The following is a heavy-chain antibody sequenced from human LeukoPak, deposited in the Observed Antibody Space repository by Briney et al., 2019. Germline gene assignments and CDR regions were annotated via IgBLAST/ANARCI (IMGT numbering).Heavy chain of an antibody. CDR2: IYTGGST. CDR3: ARLDPYCSSTSCWFDP. Sequence: PSETLSLTCTVSGGSISSYYWSWIRQPAGKGLEWIGRIYTGGSTNYNPSLKSRVTISVDTSKNQFSLKLSSVTAADTAVYYCARLDPYCSSTSCWFDPWGQGTLVTVSS. J-gene: IGHJ5*02. D-gene: IGHD2-2*01. CDR1: GGSISSYY. V-gene: IGHV4-4*07.